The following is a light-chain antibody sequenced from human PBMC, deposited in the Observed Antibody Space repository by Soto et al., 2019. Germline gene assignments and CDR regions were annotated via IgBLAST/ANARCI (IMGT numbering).Light chain of an antibody. J-gene: IGLJ1*01. CDR2: EVA. CDR1: SSDVGGYNF. Sequence: ALTQPASVSGSPGQSITISCTGTSSDVGGYNFVSWYQHHPGKAPKLIIYEVANRPSGVSDRFSGSTSGSTASLTISGLQAEDEAEYYCCSYVGATTYVFGSGTKVTVL. V-gene: IGLV2-23*02. CDR3: CSYVGATTYV.